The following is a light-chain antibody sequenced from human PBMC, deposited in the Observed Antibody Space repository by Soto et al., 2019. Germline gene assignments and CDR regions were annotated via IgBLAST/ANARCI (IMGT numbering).Light chain of an antibody. J-gene: IGLJ1*01. V-gene: IGLV2-14*01. CDR2: EVS. Sequence: HSPLIQPGSVSGSPGQSITISCTGSSSDIGAYNYVSWFQQYPGKAPKPIISEVSNRPSGVSNRFSGSKSGTAASLTISGLQTEDEADYSCVSFTPYWTHGFGTGTKFTVL. CDR1: SSDIGAYNY. CDR3: VSFTPYWTHG.